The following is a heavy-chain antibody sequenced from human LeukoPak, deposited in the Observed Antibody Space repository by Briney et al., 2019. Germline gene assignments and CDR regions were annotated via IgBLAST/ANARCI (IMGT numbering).Heavy chain of an antibody. Sequence: GASVKVSCKTSGSTFTGYYIHWVRQAPGQGLEWMGRINPNSGDTKYVQKFQGRVTMTRDTSISTAYMDLRRLRSDDTAVYYCATWGSSGWYTFDYWGQGTLVTVSS. CDR2: INPNSGDT. CDR3: ATWGSSGWYTFDY. CDR1: GSTFTGYY. J-gene: IGHJ4*02. V-gene: IGHV1-2*06. D-gene: IGHD6-19*01.